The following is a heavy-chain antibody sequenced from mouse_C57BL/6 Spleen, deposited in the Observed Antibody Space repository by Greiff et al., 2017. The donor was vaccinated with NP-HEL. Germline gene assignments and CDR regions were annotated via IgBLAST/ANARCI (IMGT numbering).Heavy chain of an antibody. D-gene: IGHD4-1*01. J-gene: IGHJ2*01. V-gene: IGHV3-6*01. Sequence: ESGPGLVKPSQSLSLTCSVTGYSITSGYYWNWIRQFPGNKLEWMGYISYDGSNNYNPSLKNRISITRDTSKNQFFLKLNSVTTEDTATYYCAREAGTFDYWGQGTTLTVSS. CDR2: ISYDGSN. CDR3: AREAGTFDY. CDR1: GYSITSGYY.